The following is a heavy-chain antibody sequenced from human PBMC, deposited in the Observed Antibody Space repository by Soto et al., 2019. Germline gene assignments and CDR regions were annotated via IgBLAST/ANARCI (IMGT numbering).Heavy chain of an antibody. Sequence: SETLSLTCAVYGGSFSGYYWSWIRQPPGKGRERSGEINNRGRTNYSPSLKSRVTISVDTSKNQFSLKLSSVTAADTAVYYCARLGRYCSGGSCYNYFDYWGQGTLVTVS. D-gene: IGHD2-15*01. CDR1: GGSFSGYY. CDR2: INNRGRT. CDR3: ARLGRYCSGGSCYNYFDY. V-gene: IGHV4-34*01. J-gene: IGHJ4*02.